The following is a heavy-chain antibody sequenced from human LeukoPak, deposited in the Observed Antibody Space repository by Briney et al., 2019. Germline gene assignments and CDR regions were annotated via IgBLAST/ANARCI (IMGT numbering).Heavy chain of an antibody. V-gene: IGHV3-21*01. Sequence: GSLRLSCAASGFTFSSYSMSWVRQAPGKGLEWVPSISSSSSYIYYADSVKGRFTISRDNAKNTLYLQMNSLRAEDTAVYYCVRSAFLTTEFYFDYWGQGTLVTVSS. J-gene: IGHJ4*02. CDR3: VRSAFLTTEFYFDY. D-gene: IGHD4-11*01. CDR2: ISSSSSYI. CDR1: GFTFSSYS.